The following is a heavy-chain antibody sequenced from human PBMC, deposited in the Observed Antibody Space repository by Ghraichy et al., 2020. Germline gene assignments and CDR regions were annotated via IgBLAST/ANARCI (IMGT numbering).Heavy chain of an antibody. CDR1: GYTFTSYG. CDR3: ARGGNGITFGGVIVRDPYYFDY. J-gene: IGHJ4*02. CDR2: ISAYNGNT. V-gene: IGHV1-18*04. D-gene: IGHD3-16*02. Sequence: ASVKVSCKASGYTFTSYGISWVRQAPGQGLEWMGWISAYNGNTNYAQKLQGRVTMTTDTSTSTAYMELRSLRSDDTAMYYCARGGNGITFGGVIVRDPYYFDYWGQGTLVTVSS.